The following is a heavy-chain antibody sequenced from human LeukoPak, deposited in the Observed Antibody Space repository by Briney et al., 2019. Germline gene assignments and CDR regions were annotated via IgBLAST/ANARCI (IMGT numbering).Heavy chain of an antibody. J-gene: IGHJ6*03. V-gene: IGHV4-61*02. D-gene: IGHD3-9*01. CDR3: ARGSPGILTGYHNNYYYYYMDV. CDR1: GGSISSGSYY. Sequence: SETLSLTCTVSGGSISSGSYYWSWIRQPAGKGLEWIGRIYTSGSTNYNPSLKSRVTISVDTSKNQFSLKLSSVTAADTAVYYCARGSPGILTGYHNNYYYYYMDVWGKGTTVTISS. CDR2: IYTSGST.